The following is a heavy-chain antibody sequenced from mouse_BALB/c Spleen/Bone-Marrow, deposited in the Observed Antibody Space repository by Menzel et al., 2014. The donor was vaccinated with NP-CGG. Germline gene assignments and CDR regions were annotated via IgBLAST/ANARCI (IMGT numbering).Heavy chain of an antibody. D-gene: IGHD1-1*01. CDR3: AGSTPLAY. V-gene: IGHV1-80*01. CDR1: GYAFSRSW. CDR2: IYPGDDDT. Sequence: QVQLQQSGAELVRPGSSVKISCKASGYAFSRSWMYWVKQRPGQGLEWIGQIYPGDDDTNYSGKFKGRATLTADKSSGTAYMQLSSLASEDSAVYFCAGSTPLAYWGQGTLVTVSA. J-gene: IGHJ3*01.